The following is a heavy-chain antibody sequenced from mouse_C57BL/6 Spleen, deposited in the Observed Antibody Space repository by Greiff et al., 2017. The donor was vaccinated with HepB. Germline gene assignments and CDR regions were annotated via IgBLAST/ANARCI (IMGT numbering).Heavy chain of an antibody. CDR3: ARKSSGYLDY. Sequence: QVQLQQSGPELVKPGASVKISCKASGYAFSSSWMNWVQQRPGKGLEWIGRIYPGDGDINYNGKFKGKATLTADKSSSTAYMQLSSLTSEDSAVYFCARKSSGYLDYWGQGTTLTVSS. D-gene: IGHD3-2*02. CDR1: GYAFSSSW. CDR2: IYPGDGDI. V-gene: IGHV1-82*01. J-gene: IGHJ2*01.